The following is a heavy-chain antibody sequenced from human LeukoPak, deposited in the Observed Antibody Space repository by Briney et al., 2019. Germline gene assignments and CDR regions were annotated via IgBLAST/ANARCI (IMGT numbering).Heavy chain of an antibody. J-gene: IGHJ3*02. CDR2: IYHSGST. CDR3: ASGDAYSLALNAFDI. CDR1: GGSISSSNW. D-gene: IGHD5-24*01. V-gene: IGHV4-4*02. Sequence: SETLSLTCAVSGGSISSSNWWSWVRQPPGKGLEWIGEIYHSGSTNYNPSLKSRVTISVDKSKNQFSLKLSSVTAADTALFYCASGDAYSLALNAFDIWGQGTMVTVSS.